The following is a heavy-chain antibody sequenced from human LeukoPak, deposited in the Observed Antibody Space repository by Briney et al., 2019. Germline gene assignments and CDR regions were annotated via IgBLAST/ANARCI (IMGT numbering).Heavy chain of an antibody. J-gene: IGHJ5*02. D-gene: IGHD2-15*01. CDR2: INHSGST. V-gene: IGHV4-34*01. CDR3: AGGYCSGGSCYSRNWFDP. Sequence: PSETLPLTCAVYGGSFSGYYWSWIRQPPGKGLEWIGEINHSGSTNYNPSLKSRVTISVDTSKNQFSLKLSSVTAADTAVYYCAGGYCSGGSCYSRNWFDPWGQGTLVTVSS. CDR1: GGSFSGYY.